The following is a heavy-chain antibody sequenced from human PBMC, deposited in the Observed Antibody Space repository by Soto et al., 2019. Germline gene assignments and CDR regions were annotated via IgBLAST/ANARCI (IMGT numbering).Heavy chain of an antibody. J-gene: IGHJ6*03. Sequence: GGSLRLSCAASGFAFSSYSMNWVRQAPGKGPEWVSHITSSGSTIYYADSVRGRFTISRDNAKSSLYLQMNSLRAEDTAVYYCARGKWYYFLDVWGKGTTVTVSS. CDR3: ARGKWYYFLDV. V-gene: IGHV3-48*01. D-gene: IGHD2-8*01. CDR2: ITSSGSTI. CDR1: GFAFSSYS.